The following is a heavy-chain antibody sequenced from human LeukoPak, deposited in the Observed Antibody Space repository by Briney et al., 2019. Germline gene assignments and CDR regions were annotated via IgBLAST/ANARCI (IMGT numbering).Heavy chain of an antibody. J-gene: IGHJ4*02. V-gene: IGHV4-59*01. D-gene: IGHD3-22*01. CDR3: ARLSGYSSGHYYSDY. Sequence: PSETLSLTCTVSGGSISSDYWSRIRQPPGKGLEWIGYIYYRGSTNYNPSLKSRVTISVDTSKNQFSLKLSSVTAADTAVYYCARLSGYSSGHYYSDYWGQGTLVTVSS. CDR2: IYYRGST. CDR1: GGSISSDY.